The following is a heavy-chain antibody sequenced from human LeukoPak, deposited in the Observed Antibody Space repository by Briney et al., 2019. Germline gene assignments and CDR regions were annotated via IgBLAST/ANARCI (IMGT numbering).Heavy chain of an antibody. CDR2: IIPIFCTA. CDR1: GGTFTSYA. Sequence: GXSVKVSCKGSGGTFTSYAISWVREAPGQGVEWRGGIIPIFCTANYAQKFPGRVTITTDESTSTAYIELSSLRSEDTAVYFCATVGPRDIVVVVAACYFDYWGQGTLVTVSS. V-gene: IGHV1-69*05. D-gene: IGHD2-15*01. J-gene: IGHJ4*02. CDR3: ATVGPRDIVVVVAACYFDY.